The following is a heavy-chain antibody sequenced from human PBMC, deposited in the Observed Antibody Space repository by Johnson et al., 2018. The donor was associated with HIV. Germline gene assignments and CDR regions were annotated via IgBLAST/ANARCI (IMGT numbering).Heavy chain of an antibody. D-gene: IGHD6-19*01. V-gene: IGHV3-9*01. Sequence: VQLVESGGGLVQPGRSLRLSCAASGFSFDDYAMHWVRQAPGKGLEWVSGISWNRGIKDYADSVRGRFTISRDNAKNSLYLQMNSLRAEDTALYYCTKDIGVGGQGLGGLDFWGQGTKVTVSS. J-gene: IGHJ3*01. CDR1: GFSFDDYA. CDR2: ISWNRGIK. CDR3: TKDIGVGGQGLGGLDF.